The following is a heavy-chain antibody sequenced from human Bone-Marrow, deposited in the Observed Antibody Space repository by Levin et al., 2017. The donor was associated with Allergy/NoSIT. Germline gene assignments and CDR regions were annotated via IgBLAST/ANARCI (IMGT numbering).Heavy chain of an antibody. CDR3: AIEGYDCGSRRWFDP. CDR2: VDPEDGET. J-gene: IGHJ5*02. V-gene: IGHV1-69-2*01. CDR1: AGTFTDYS. Sequence: PGASVKVSCKISAGTFTDYSIHWVQQAPGQGLEWMGLVDPEDGETVYAENFQGRVTFIANISTDTAYMEMTSLRSEDTAVYYCAIEGYDCGSRRWFDPWGQGTLVAVSS. D-gene: IGHD3-16*01.